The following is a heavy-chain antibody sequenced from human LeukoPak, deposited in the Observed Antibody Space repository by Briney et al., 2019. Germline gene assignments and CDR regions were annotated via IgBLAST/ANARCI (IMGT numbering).Heavy chain of an antibody. J-gene: IGHJ4*02. CDR2: ISGSGGST. CDR1: GFTFSSYG. Sequence: GGSLRLSCAASGFTFSSYGMSWVRQAPGKGLEWVSAISGSGGSTYYADSVKGRFTISRDNSKNTLYLQMNSLRAEDTAVYYCAKEPPYYYDSSGYYAVDYWGQGTLVTVSS. D-gene: IGHD3-22*01. V-gene: IGHV3-23*01. CDR3: AKEPPYYYDSSGYYAVDY.